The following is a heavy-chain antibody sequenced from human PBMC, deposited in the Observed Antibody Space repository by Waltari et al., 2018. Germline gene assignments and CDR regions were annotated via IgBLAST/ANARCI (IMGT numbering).Heavy chain of an antibody. CDR2: IIPIFGKA. J-gene: IGHJ3*02. CDR1: GGTFSSYA. Sequence: QVQLVQSGAEVKKPGSSVKVSCKASGGTFSSYAISWVRQAPGQGLEWMGGIIPIFGKANYAQNVQGRVTITTDEPTSTAYMELSILRSEDTAVYYCATTIFGVVATSAFDIWGQGTMVTVSS. D-gene: IGHD3-3*01. CDR3: ATTIFGVVATSAFDI. V-gene: IGHV1-69*05.